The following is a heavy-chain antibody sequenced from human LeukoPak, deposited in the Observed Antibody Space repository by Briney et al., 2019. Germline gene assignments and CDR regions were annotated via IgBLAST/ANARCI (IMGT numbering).Heavy chain of an antibody. D-gene: IGHD3-10*01. CDR2: INSDGSST. Sequence: GGSLRLSCAASGFTFSSYWMHWVRQAQGKGLVWVSRINSDGSSTSYADSVKGRFTISRDNAKNTLYLQMNSLRSEDTAVYYCAVGSGSYYLWGQGTLVTVSS. CDR3: AVGSGSYYL. J-gene: IGHJ5*02. V-gene: IGHV3-74*01. CDR1: GFTFSSYW.